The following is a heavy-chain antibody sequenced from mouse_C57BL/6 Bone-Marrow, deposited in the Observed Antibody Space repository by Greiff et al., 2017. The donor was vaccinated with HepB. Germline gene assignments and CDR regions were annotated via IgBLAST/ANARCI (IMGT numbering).Heavy chain of an antibody. Sequence: DVMLVESGGGLVKPGGSLKLSCAASGFTFSDYGMHWVRQAPEKGLEWVAYISSGSSTIYYADTVKGRFTISRDNAKNTLFLQMTSLRSEDTAMYYCARGAYYSNLYAMDYWGQGTSVTVSS. CDR1: GFTFSDYG. CDR3: ARGAYYSNLYAMDY. J-gene: IGHJ4*01. V-gene: IGHV5-17*01. D-gene: IGHD2-5*01. CDR2: ISSGSSTI.